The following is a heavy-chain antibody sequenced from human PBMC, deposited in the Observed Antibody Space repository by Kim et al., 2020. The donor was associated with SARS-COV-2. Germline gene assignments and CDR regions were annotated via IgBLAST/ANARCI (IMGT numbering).Heavy chain of an antibody. CDR1: GFTFSSYW. D-gene: IGHD1-26*01. J-gene: IGHJ4*02. CDR2: IKQDGSEK. Sequence: GGSLRLSCAASGFTFSSYWMSWVRQAPGKGLEWVANIKQDGSEKYYVDSVKGQFTISTDNAKNSLYLQMNSLRAEDPAVYYCASGWELPDYWGQGTLVTVSS. CDR3: ASGWELPDY. V-gene: IGHV3-7*01.